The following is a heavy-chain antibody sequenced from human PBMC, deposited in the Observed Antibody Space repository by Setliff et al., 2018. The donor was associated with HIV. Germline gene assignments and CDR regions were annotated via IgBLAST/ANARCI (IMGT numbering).Heavy chain of an antibody. Sequence: AASVKVSCKASGYTFTSYYMHWVRQAPGQGLEWMGIINPSSGSTTYAQKFQGRVTMTRDTSTSTVYMELRSLRSEETAVFYCARDGGDGSGYYYADYWGQGTLVTVSS. J-gene: IGHJ4*02. CDR3: ARDGGDGSGYYYADY. D-gene: IGHD3-22*01. CDR2: INPSSGST. V-gene: IGHV1-46*01. CDR1: GYTFTSYY.